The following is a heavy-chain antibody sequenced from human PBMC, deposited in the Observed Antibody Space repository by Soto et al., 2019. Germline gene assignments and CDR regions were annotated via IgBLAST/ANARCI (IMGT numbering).Heavy chain of an antibody. CDR2: ISPVLGVT. CDR3: ARHRYCGADCYSKYYYGMDV. J-gene: IGHJ6*02. Sequence: QVHLVQSGAEVKKPGSSVKVSCQASGSTFSSYTVSWVRQAPGQGLEWMGRISPVLGVTNYAPKFKGRVTITADKSKTTAYMELSSLRSGDTAVYNCARHRYCGADCYSKYYYGMDVWGQGTTVTVSS. D-gene: IGHD2-21*02. V-gene: IGHV1-69*02. CDR1: GSTFSSYT.